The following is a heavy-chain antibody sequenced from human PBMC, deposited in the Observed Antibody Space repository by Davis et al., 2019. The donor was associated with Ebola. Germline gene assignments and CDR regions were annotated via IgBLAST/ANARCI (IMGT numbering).Heavy chain of an antibody. Sequence: ASVKVSCKASGYTFTGYYMHWVRQAPGQGLEWMGWINPNSGGTNYAQKFQGWVTMTRDTSISTAYMELSRLRSDDTAVYYCARGQLAAAGTPIDYWGQGTLVTVSS. CDR2: INPNSGGT. CDR1: GYTFTGYY. CDR3: ARGQLAAAGTPIDY. V-gene: IGHV1-2*04. J-gene: IGHJ4*02. D-gene: IGHD6-13*01.